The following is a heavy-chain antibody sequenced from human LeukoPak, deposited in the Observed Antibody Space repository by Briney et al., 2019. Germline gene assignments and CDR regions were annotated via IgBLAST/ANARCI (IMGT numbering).Heavy chain of an antibody. CDR1: GYSISSGYY. CDR2: IYHSGST. V-gene: IGHV4-38-2*02. J-gene: IGHJ5*02. CDR3: AAETTGLLWFGELYWFDP. Sequence: SETLSLTCTVSGYSISSGYYWGWIRQPPGKGLEWIGSIYHSGSTYYNPSLKSRVTISVDTSKNQFSLKLSSVTAADTAVYYCAAETTGLLWFGELYWFDPWGQGTLVTVSS. D-gene: IGHD3-10*01.